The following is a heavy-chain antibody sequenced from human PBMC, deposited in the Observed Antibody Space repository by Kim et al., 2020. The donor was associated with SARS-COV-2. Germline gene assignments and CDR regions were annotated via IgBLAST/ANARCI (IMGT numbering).Heavy chain of an antibody. Sequence: ASVKVSCKASGYTFTSYAMHWVRQAPGQRLEWMGWINAGNGNTKYSQKFQGRVTITRDTSASTAYMELSSLRSEDTAVYYCARDPSSFYVWGSYRYGDSWDYWGQGTLVTVSS. CDR3: ARDPSSFYVWGSYRYGDSWDY. CDR2: INAGNGNT. CDR1: GYTFTSYA. D-gene: IGHD3-16*02. J-gene: IGHJ4*02. V-gene: IGHV1-3*01.